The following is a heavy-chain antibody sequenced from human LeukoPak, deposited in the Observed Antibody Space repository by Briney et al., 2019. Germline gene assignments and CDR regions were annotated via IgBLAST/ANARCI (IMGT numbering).Heavy chain of an antibody. CDR3: ARGNGPYCSSTSCYIFDWFDP. J-gene: IGHJ5*02. V-gene: IGHV1-2*02. CDR2: INPNSGGT. D-gene: IGHD2-2*02. Sequence: ASVKVSCKASGYTFTGYYMHWVRQAPGQGLEWMGWINPNSGGTNYAQKFQGRVTMTRDTSISTAYMELSRLRSDDTAVYYCARGNGPYCSSTSCYIFDWFDPWGQGTLVTVSS. CDR1: GYTFTGYY.